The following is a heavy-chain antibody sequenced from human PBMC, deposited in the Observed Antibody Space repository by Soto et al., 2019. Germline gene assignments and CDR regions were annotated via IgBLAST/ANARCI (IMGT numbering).Heavy chain of an antibody. V-gene: IGHV4-39*01. J-gene: IGHJ4*02. CDR2: IYYSGST. CDR1: GGSISSSSYY. CDR3: AGSGGWEVFDY. Sequence: SETLSLTCTVSGGSISSSSYYWGWIRQPPGKGLEWIGSIYYSGSTYYNPSLKSRVTISVDTSKNQFSLKLSSVTAADTAVYYCAGSGGWEVFDYWGQGTLVTVSS. D-gene: IGHD6-19*01.